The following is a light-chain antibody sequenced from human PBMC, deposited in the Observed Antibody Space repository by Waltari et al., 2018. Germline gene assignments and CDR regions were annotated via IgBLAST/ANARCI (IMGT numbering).Light chain of an antibody. CDR3: SSYTTSSAPGV. CDR2: EVS. J-gene: IGLJ1*01. CDR1: DIDVGAYDF. Sequence: QSALPQPASVSGSPGQSITISCSGTDIDVGAYDFVSWDQQHPGKAPHLIIYEVSNRPSGISNRCSASKSGNTASMTISGLQAEDEADDYCSSYTTSSAPGVFGTGTRVTVL. V-gene: IGLV2-14*01.